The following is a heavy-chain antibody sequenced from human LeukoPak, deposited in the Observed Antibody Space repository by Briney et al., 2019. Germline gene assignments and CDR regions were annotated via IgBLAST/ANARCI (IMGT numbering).Heavy chain of an antibody. CDR2: IYYSGST. CDR1: GGSISTYY. CDR3: ASGGGQYVPAAIEWFDP. Sequence: SETLSLTCTVSGGSISTYYWSWIRQSPGKGLEWIGHIYYSGSTNYNPSLKSRVTISVDKSKNQFSLKMNSVTAADTAVYYCASGGGQYVPAAIEWFDPWGQGTLVTVSS. D-gene: IGHD2-2*01. J-gene: IGHJ5*02. V-gene: IGHV4-59*12.